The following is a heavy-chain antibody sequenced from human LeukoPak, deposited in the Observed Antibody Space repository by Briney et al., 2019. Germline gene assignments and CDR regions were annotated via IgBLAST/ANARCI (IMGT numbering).Heavy chain of an antibody. CDR1: GFTVSSNY. V-gene: IGHV3-53*01. CDR3: NGAATDAFDI. CDR2: IYSGGST. D-gene: IGHD2-15*01. J-gene: IGHJ3*02. Sequence: GGSLRLSCAASGFTVSSNYMSWVRQAPGKGLEWVSVIYSGGSTYYADSVKGRFTISRDNSKNTLYLKMNSLRAEDTAVYYCNGAATDAFDIWGQGTMVTVSS.